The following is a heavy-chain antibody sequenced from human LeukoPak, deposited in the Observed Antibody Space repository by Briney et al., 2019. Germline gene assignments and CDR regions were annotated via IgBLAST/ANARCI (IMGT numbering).Heavy chain of an antibody. CDR3: AKGSRSGSPNFDY. D-gene: IGHD1-26*01. J-gene: IGHJ4*02. Sequence: GGSLRLSCAASGFTFSSYGMHWVRQAPGEGLEWVAFIRYDGSNKYYADSVKGRFTISRDNSKNTLYQQMNSLRAEDTAVYYCAKGSRSGSPNFDYWGQGTLVTVSS. V-gene: IGHV3-30*02. CDR1: GFTFSSYG. CDR2: IRYDGSNK.